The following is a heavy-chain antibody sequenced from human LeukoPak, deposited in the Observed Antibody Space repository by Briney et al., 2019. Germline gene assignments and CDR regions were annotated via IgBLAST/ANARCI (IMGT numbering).Heavy chain of an antibody. Sequence: GGSLRLSCAASGFTFSSYGMHWVRQAPGKGLEGVAVIWYDGSNKYYADSVKGRFTISRDNSKNTLYLQMNSLRAEDTAVYYCAREWKGAFDIWGQGTMVTVSS. CDR2: IWYDGSNK. D-gene: IGHD1-1*01. CDR3: AREWKGAFDI. V-gene: IGHV3-33*01. CDR1: GFTFSSYG. J-gene: IGHJ3*02.